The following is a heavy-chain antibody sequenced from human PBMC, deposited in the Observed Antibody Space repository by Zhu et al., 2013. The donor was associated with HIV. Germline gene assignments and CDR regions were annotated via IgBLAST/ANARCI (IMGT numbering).Heavy chain of an antibody. V-gene: IGHV1-69*06. CDR1: RHLQQLC. D-gene: IGHD2-2*01. J-gene: IGHJ5*02. CDR3: ARERRVIVVVPAARGWFDP. Sequence: VKKPGPRVKVSCKGFWRHLQQLCYQAGCDQAPGQGLEWMGRIIPIFGTANYAQKFQGRVTITADKSTSTAYMELSSLRSEDTAVYYCARERRVIVVVPAARGWFDPWGQGTLVTVSS. CDR2: IIPIFGTA.